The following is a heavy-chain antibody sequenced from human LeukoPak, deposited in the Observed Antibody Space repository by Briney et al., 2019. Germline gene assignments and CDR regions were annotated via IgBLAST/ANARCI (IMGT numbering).Heavy chain of an antibody. CDR3: ARGFITIFGVDPFDY. V-gene: IGHV4-34*01. D-gene: IGHD3-3*01. CDR1: GGSFIGYY. Sequence: SETLSLTCAVYGGSFIGYYLSWIRQPPGKGLEWIGEINHSGSTNYNPSLKRRVTISVDTSKNQFSLKLSSVTAADTAVYYCARGFITIFGVDPFDYWGQGTLVTVSS. CDR2: INHSGST. J-gene: IGHJ4*02.